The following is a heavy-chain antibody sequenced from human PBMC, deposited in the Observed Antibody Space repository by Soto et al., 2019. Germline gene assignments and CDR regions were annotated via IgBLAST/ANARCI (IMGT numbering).Heavy chain of an antibody. CDR3: ERDYYYYGMDV. CDR1: GFSLSTSGMC. Sequence: SGPTLVNPTQTLTLTCTFSGFSLSTSGMCVSWIRQPPGKALEWLALIDWDDDKYYSTSLKTRLTISKDTSKNQVVLTMTNMDPVDTAQYCCERDYYYYGMDVWGRGTTVTVYS. J-gene: IGHJ6*02. V-gene: IGHV2-70*01. CDR2: IDWDDDK.